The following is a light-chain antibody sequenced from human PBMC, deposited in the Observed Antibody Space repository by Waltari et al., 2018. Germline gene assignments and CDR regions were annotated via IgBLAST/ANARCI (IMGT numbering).Light chain of an antibody. J-gene: IGLJ2*01. CDR3: QVWDSSSDQGV. Sequence: SYVLTQPPPVSAAPGKTASIYCGGTHTGPKRVHWYQQKPGQAPVLVVYDDSDRPSGIPERFSGSNSGNTATLTISRVEAGDEADYYCQVWDSSSDQGVFGGGTKLTVL. V-gene: IGLV3-21*03. CDR2: DDS. CDR1: HTGPKR.